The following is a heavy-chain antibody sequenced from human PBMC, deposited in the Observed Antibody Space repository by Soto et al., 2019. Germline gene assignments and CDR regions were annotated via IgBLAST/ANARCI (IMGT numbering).Heavy chain of an antibody. J-gene: IGHJ4*02. V-gene: IGHV4-34*01. Sequence: PSETLSLTCAVYCGSFSGYYWTWIRQPPGKGLEWIGEINHSGGTNYNPSLRSRVTISTDTSKNQFSLKLNSLTAADTAMYYCARGISMLVVVQTDAPDKYYFDSWGRGTLVTVSS. CDR1: CGSFSGYY. CDR3: ARGISMLVVVQTDAPDKYYFDS. CDR2: INHSGGT. D-gene: IGHD2-8*02.